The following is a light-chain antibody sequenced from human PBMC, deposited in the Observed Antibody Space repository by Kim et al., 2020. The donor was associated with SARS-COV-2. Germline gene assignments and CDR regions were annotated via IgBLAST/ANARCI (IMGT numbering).Light chain of an antibody. V-gene: IGKV3-20*01. Sequence: PGERATLSCRASQRVSSNSLAWYQQKPGQAPRLLIYGASSRATGIPDRFSGSGSGTDFTLTITRLEPEDFAVYYCQQYSSSPATFGQGTKVEVK. CDR2: GAS. CDR1: QRVSSNS. CDR3: QQYSSSPAT. J-gene: IGKJ1*01.